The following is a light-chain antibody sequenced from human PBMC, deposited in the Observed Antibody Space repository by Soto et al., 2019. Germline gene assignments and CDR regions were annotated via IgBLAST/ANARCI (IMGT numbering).Light chain of an antibody. CDR2: EVN. CDR3: CSYAGSSIFVV. J-gene: IGLJ2*01. Sequence: QSALTQPASVSGSPGQSITISCTGTCSDIGTYDLVSWYQHHPGKAPKLMIYEVNQRPSGVSNRFSASKSGNTASLTISGLQAEDGADYYCCSYAGSSIFVVFGGGTKLTV. V-gene: IGLV2-23*02. CDR1: CSDIGTYDL.